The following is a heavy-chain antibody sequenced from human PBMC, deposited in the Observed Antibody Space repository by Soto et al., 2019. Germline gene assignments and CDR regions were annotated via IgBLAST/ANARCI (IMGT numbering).Heavy chain of an antibody. V-gene: IGHV2-70*11. Sequence: GPTRVNPTQTLTPNCTFTTISLRSSAVCENSIRQHPGKALEWLARIDWDNDKYYSTSLKTRLTISKDTSKNQVVLTMTNMDPVDTATYYCARLKIGLTGPGFDYWGQGTLVTVSS. CDR3: ARLKIGLTGPGFDY. D-gene: IGHD3-9*01. CDR1: TISLRSSAVC. J-gene: IGHJ4*02. CDR2: IDWDNDK.